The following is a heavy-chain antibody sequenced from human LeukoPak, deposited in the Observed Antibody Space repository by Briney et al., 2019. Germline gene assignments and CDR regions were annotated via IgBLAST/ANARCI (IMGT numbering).Heavy chain of an antibody. J-gene: IGHJ4*02. CDR1: GFTFSSYG. CDR2: ISYDGGNK. V-gene: IGHV3-30*18. CDR3: AKEILSSMAFDY. D-gene: IGHD2/OR15-2a*01. Sequence: GRSLRLSCAASGFTFSSYGMHWVRQAPGKGLEWVAVISYDGGNKYYADSVKGRFTISRDNSKNTLYLQMNSLRAEDTAVYYCAKEILSSMAFDYWGQGTLVTVSS.